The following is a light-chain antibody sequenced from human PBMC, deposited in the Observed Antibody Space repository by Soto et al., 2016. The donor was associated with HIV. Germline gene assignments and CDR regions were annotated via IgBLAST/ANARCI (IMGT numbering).Light chain of an antibody. J-gene: IGKJ4*01. V-gene: IGKV1-27*01. Sequence: DIQMTQSPSSLSGSIGDRVSITCRASQDIYNYLAWYQQKPGKVPRLLISAAMNLESGVPSRFRGSGSGTEFTLTITSLQPEDIATYYCQKFNNYPLTFGGGT. CDR2: AAM. CDR1: QDIYNY. CDR3: QKFNNYPLT.